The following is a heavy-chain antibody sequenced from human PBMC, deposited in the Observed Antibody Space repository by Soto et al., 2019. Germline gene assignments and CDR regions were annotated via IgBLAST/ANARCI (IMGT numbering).Heavy chain of an antibody. CDR1: GYTFTSYA. CDR3: ARSPRAVVPAARYGMDV. CDR2: INAGNGIT. V-gene: IGHV1-3*01. J-gene: IGHJ6*02. Sequence: ASVKVSCKASGYTFTSYAMHWVRQAPGQRLEWMGWINAGNGITKYSQKFQGRVTITRDTSASTAYMELSSLRSEDTAVYYCARSPRAVVPAARYGMDVWGQGTTVTVSS. D-gene: IGHD2-2*01.